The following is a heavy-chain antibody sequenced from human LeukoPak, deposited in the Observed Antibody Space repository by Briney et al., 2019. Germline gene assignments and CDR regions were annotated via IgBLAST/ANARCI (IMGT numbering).Heavy chain of an antibody. CDR1: GYTFSDYA. Sequence: GASVKVSCRASGYTFSDYAISWVRQAPGRGLEWMGWIRGHNGKTKYLEKFQGRVTMTTDKSTSNAYVELRNLRSDDTAVYYCARYFNNYDSSGDYYVTNYYFDYWGQGTLVTVSS. CDR3: ARYFNNYDSSGDYYVTNYYFDY. D-gene: IGHD3-22*01. V-gene: IGHV1-18*01. J-gene: IGHJ4*02. CDR2: IRGHNGKT.